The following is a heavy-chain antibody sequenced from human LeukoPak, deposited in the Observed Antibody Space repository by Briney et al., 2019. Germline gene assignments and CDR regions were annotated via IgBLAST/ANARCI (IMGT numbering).Heavy chain of an antibody. CDR2: IYPADSDT. CDR3: ARSSYDWFDP. V-gene: IGHV5-51*01. CDR1: GYSFSSYW. Sequence: GESLQISCQGSGYSFSSYWTAWVRQMPGKGLEWMGIIYPADSDTRYSPSFQGQVTISADKSLSTAYLQWSSLKASDTAMYYCARSSYDWFDPWGQGTLVTVSS. J-gene: IGHJ5*02. D-gene: IGHD5-18*01.